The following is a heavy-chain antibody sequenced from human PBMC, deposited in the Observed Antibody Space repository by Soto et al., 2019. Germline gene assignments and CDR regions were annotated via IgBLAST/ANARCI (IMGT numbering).Heavy chain of an antibody. CDR2: LYYSGTT. CDR1: GGSITGNCYS. V-gene: IGHV4-39*01. CDR3: ATRIYDTNGYYRFDP. D-gene: IGHD3-22*01. Sequence: PSETLSLTCTVSGGSITGNCYSWGWIRQSPGKGLEWIVTLYYSGTTYYNPSLRSRVTISVDTSKNQFSLKLSAVTAADTAMYYCATRIYDTNGYYRFDPRGQGTLVTVSS. J-gene: IGHJ5*01.